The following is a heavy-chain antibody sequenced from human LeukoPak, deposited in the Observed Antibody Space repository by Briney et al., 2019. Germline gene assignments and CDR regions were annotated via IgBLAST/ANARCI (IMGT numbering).Heavy chain of an antibody. CDR3: ARDRGSGWPKPLDY. V-gene: IGHV1-18*01. CDR1: GYTFTSYG. D-gene: IGHD6-19*01. CDR2: ISAYNGNT. J-gene: IGHJ4*02. Sequence: ASVKVSCKASGYTFTSYGISWVRQAPGQGLEWMGWISAYNGNTNYAQKLQGRVTVTTDTSTSTAYMELRSLRSDDTAVYYCARDRGSGWPKPLDYWGQGTLVTVSS.